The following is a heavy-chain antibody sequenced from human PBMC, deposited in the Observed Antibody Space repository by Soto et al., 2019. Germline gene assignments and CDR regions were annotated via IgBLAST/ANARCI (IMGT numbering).Heavy chain of an antibody. D-gene: IGHD1-26*01. CDR2: ISWNSGSI. J-gene: IGHJ4*02. Sequence: VQLVESGGGLVQPGRSLRLSCAASGFTFDDYAMHWVRQAPGKGLEWVSGISWNSGSIGYADSVKGRFTISRDNAKNSLYLQMNSLRAEDTALYYCAKDKNFGSGSPLDYWGQGTLVTVSS. CDR3: AKDKNFGSGSPLDY. CDR1: GFTFDDYA. V-gene: IGHV3-9*01.